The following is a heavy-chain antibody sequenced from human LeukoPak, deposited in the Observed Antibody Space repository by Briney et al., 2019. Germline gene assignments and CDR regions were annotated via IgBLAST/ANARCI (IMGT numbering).Heavy chain of an antibody. CDR2: ISCSGSTI. Sequence: PGGSLRLSCAASGFTFSDYYMSWIRQAPGEGLEWVSYISCSGSTIYYADSVKGRFTISRDNAKNSLSLQMNTLRAEDTAVYYCAREGLGWSYWPPVGNHFCYWGQGTLVTVSS. D-gene: IGHD1-26*01. CDR1: GFTFSDYY. CDR3: AREGLGWSYWPPVGNHFCY. J-gene: IGHJ4*02. V-gene: IGHV3-11*01.